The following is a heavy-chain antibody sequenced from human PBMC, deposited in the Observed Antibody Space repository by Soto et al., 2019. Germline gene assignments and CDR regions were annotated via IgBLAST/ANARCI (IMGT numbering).Heavy chain of an antibody. V-gene: IGHV4-59*01. D-gene: IGHD3-22*01. CDR3: ARDRFDYYDSSGYYYGLGWFDP. Sequence: SETLSLTCTVSGGSISSYYWSWIRQPPGKGLEWIGYIYYSGSTNYNPSLKSRVTISVDTFKNQFSLKLSSVTAADTAVYYCARDRFDYYDSSGYYYGLGWFDPWGQGTLVTVSS. CDR1: GGSISSYY. CDR2: IYYSGST. J-gene: IGHJ5*02.